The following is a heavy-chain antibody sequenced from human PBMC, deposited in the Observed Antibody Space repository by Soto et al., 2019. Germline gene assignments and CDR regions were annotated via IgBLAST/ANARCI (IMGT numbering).Heavy chain of an antibody. V-gene: IGHV3-15*05. CDR1: GFSFITTW. CDR3: STGSPFRGRVCDY. Sequence: EVQLVESGGGLVKPGGSLRLSCTASGFSFITTWMAWVRQAPGKGLEWVGRIKSKSAGETTDYADPATGRFTIARDDSKDSLYPHTDSLETGETAVYYCSTGSPFRGRVCDYWGQGTLVTVSS. CDR2: IKSKSAGETT. J-gene: IGHJ4*02. D-gene: IGHD1-26*01.